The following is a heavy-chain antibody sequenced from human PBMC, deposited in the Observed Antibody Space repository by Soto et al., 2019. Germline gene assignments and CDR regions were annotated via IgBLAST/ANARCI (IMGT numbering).Heavy chain of an antibody. V-gene: IGHV5-10-1*01. D-gene: IGHD3-9*01. CDR3: ARQVGLYDILTGYTYGMDV. CDR2: IDPSDSYT. Sequence: LGESLKISCKGSGYSFTSYWISWVRQMPGKGLEWMGRIDPSDSYTNYSPSFQGHVTISADKSISTAYLQWSSLKASDTAMYYCARQVGLYDILTGYTYGMDVWGQGTTVTVSS. J-gene: IGHJ6*02. CDR1: GYSFTSYW.